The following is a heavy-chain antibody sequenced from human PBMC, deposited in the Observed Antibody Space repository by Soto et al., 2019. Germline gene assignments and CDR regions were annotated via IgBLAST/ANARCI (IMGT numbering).Heavy chain of an antibody. CDR3: GRDLTSNANCIDP. J-gene: IGHJ5*02. CDR1: GDYIHFGGYY. V-gene: IGHV4-30-4*01. Sequence: SETLSLTCSVSGDYIHFGGYYWTWIRQRPGKGLEWMGYIYYTGKTYYNPSLESRLTMSVDRSKNQFSLRLTSVTAADTAVYFCGRDLTSNANCIDPWGQGTLVTVSS. D-gene: IGHD2-2*01. CDR2: IYYTGKT.